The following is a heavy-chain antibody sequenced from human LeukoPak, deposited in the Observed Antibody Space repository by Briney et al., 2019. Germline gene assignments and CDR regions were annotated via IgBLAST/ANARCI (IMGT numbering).Heavy chain of an antibody. J-gene: IGHJ4*02. CDR3: ARLTRGYRYGSGYFDY. Sequence: SETLSLTCAVYGGSFSGYYWSWIRQPPGKGLEWIGEINHSGSTNYNPSLKSRVTISVDTSKNQFSLKLSSVTAADTAVYYCARLTRGYRYGSGYFDYWGQGTLVTVSS. CDR1: GGSFSGYY. CDR2: INHSGST. D-gene: IGHD5-18*01. V-gene: IGHV4-34*01.